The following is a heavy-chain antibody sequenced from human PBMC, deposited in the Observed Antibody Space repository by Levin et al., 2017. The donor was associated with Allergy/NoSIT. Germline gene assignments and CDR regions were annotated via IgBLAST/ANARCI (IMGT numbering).Heavy chain of an antibody. D-gene: IGHD6-19*01. Sequence: SETLSLTCAVSGGSIRSGGYSWNWIRQSPGKGLEWIGYIYHSGNSYDNPSLQSRVTMSMDRSNNHFSLKLSSVTAADTAVYYCARGLGSTGWYFDFWGQGTLVTVSS. CDR3: ARGLGSTGWYFDF. CDR1: GGSIRSGGYS. V-gene: IGHV4-30-2*06. J-gene: IGHJ4*02. CDR2: IYHSGNS.